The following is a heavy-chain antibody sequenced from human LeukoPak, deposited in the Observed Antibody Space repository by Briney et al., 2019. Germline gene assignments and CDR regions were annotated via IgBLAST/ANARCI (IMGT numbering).Heavy chain of an antibody. D-gene: IGHD1-14*01. CDR2: ISGNRAHI. CDR1: GGSISSSS. CDR3: VKGETRTSVTGFHS. Sequence: ETLSLTCTVSGGSISSSSYYWGWIRQPPGKGLEWVASISGNRAHIVYSDLVRGRFTVPRDDAQRSVHLQMNSLKDEDSAFYFCVKGETRTSVTGFHSWGQGTLVIVSS. J-gene: IGHJ4*02. V-gene: IGHV3-21*01.